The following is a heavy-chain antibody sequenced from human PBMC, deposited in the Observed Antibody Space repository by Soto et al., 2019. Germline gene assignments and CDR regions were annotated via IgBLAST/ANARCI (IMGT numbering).Heavy chain of an antibody. CDR2: MNPNSGNT. J-gene: IGHJ4*01. CDR1: GYAITAYY. CDR3: ARGYYYDSSGYKPFDY. D-gene: IGHD3-22*01. Sequence: ASVKVSCKASGYAITAYYIHWVRQATGQGLEWMGWMNPNSGNTGYAQKFQGRVTMTRNTSISTAYMELSSLRSEDTAVYYCARGYYYDSSGYKPFDYWG. V-gene: IGHV1-8*02.